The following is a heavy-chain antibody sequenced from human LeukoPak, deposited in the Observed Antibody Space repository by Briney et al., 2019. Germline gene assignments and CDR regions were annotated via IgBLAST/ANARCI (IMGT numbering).Heavy chain of an antibody. D-gene: IGHD6-19*01. CDR1: GYSISSGYY. CDR2: IHYSGSA. Sequence: SETLSLTCAVSGYSISSGYYWGWIRQPPGKGLEWIGSIHYSGSAYYNPSLKSRVTISVDTSKNQFSLKLNSVTATDTSVYYCARHYQWLAPPSDYWGQGTLVTVSS. CDR3: ARHYQWLAPPSDY. J-gene: IGHJ4*02. V-gene: IGHV4-38-2*01.